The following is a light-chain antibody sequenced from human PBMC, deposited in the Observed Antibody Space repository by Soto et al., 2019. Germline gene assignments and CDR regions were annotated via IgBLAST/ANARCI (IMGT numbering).Light chain of an antibody. Sequence: QSALTQPASVSGSPGQSITISCTGTSSDVGGYNYVSWYQQHPGKAPKLMIYDVSNRPSGVSIRFSGSKSGNTASLTISGLQAEDEADYYCSSYTNSSTYVVFGGGTKVTVL. V-gene: IGLV2-14*01. J-gene: IGLJ2*01. CDR2: DVS. CDR1: SSDVGGYNY. CDR3: SSYTNSSTYVV.